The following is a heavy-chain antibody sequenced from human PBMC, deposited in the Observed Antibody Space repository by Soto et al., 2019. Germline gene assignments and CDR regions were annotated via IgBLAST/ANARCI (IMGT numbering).Heavy chain of an antibody. D-gene: IGHD3-9*01. CDR1: GFSLSTSGVG. V-gene: IGHV2-5*02. J-gene: IGHJ4*02. Sequence: QITLKESGPPLVKPTQTLTLTCTFSGFSLSTSGVGVGWIRQPPGKALEWLALIYWDDDKRYSPSLKSRLTITKDTSKNQVVLTMTNMDPVDTATYYCAHYYDILTAYYRGFDYWGQGTLVTVSS. CDR3: AHYYDILTAYYRGFDY. CDR2: IYWDDDK.